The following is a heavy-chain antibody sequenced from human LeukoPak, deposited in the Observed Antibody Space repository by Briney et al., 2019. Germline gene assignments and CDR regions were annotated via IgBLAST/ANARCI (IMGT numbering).Heavy chain of an antibody. CDR2: ISGSGGST. CDR1: GFTFSSYG. J-gene: IGHJ4*02. CDR3: ASGEYDRSGYDCDY. V-gene: IGHV3-23*01. D-gene: IGHD3-22*01. Sequence: GGSLRLSCAASGFTFSSYGMSWVRQAPGKGLEWVSAISGSGGSTYYADSVKGRFTISRDNSKNTLYLQMDSLTAEDTALYYCASGEYDRSGYDCDYWGQGTLVTVSS.